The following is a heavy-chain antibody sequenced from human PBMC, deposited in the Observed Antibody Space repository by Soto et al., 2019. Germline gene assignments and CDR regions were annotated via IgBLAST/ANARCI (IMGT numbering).Heavy chain of an antibody. CDR2: ISYDGSNK. V-gene: IGHV3-30*18. CDR3: AKDRIAVARGPLDY. D-gene: IGHD6-19*01. Sequence: SLRLSCAASGFTFSSYGMHWVRQAPGKGLEWVAVISYDGSNKYYADSVKGRFTISRDNSKNTLYLRMNSLRAEDTAVYYCAKDRIAVARGPLDYWGQGTLVTVSS. CDR1: GFTFSSYG. J-gene: IGHJ4*02.